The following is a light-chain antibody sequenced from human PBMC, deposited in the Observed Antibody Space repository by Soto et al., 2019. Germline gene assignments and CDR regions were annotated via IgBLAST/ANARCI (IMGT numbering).Light chain of an antibody. CDR2: SIS. Sequence: DIQLTQSPSSVSASVGDRVTITCRASQGVSRYLAWYQQHPGRAPKLLIYSISSLYDGVPSRFSGSGSATYFTLTISSLQPEDFATYFCQQALSFPLTFGGGTKVELK. V-gene: IGKV1-12*01. CDR3: QQALSFPLT. CDR1: QGVSRY. J-gene: IGKJ4*01.